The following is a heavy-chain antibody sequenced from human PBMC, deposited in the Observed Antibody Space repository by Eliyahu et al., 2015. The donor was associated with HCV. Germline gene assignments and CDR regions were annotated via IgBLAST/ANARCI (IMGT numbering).Heavy chain of an antibody. Sequence: QVQLQESGPGLVKPSETLSLTCIVSGGSXXSYYWSWIRQPPGKGLEWIGFIHYSGSPNYNPXLKSRVTISVDMSKNQFSLKLSSVTAADTAVYYCASGGGGIAVAGTGGWFDPWGQGTLVTVSS. D-gene: IGHD6-19*01. CDR2: IHYSGSP. CDR3: ASGGGGIAVAGTGGWFDP. V-gene: IGHV4-59*01. CDR1: GGSXXSYY. J-gene: IGHJ5*02.